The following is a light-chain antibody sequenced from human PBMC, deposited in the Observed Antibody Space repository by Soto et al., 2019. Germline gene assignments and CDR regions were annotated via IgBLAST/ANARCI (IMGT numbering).Light chain of an antibody. CDR3: QQYDNWGT. CDR2: GAS. V-gene: IGKV3-20*01. J-gene: IGKJ3*01. CDR1: QRVSSAY. Sequence: EIVLTQSPGTLSLSPGERATLSCRASQRVSSAYLAWYQQKPGQAPRLLMYGASSRATGTPDRFSGSGSGTDFTLTISRLEPEDLAVYYCQQYDNWGTFGPRTKVDIK.